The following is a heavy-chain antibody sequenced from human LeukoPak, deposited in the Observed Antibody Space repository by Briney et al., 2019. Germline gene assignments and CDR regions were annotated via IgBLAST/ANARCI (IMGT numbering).Heavy chain of an antibody. CDR3: ARARYSSSWTLFDY. V-gene: IGHV4-39*07. J-gene: IGHJ4*02. Sequence: PSETLSLTCTVSGGSISSSSYYWGWIRQPPGKGLEWIGSIYYSGSTYYNPSLKSRVTISVDTSKNQFSLKLSSVTAADTAVYYCARARYSSSWTLFDYWGQGTLVTVSS. D-gene: IGHD6-13*01. CDR2: IYYSGST. CDR1: GGSISSSSYY.